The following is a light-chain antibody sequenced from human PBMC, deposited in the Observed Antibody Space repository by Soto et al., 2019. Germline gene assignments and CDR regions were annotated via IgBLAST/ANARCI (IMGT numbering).Light chain of an antibody. V-gene: IGLV3-9*01. J-gene: IGLJ2*01. Sequence: SYELTQPLSVSVALGQTARITCGGNNIGSKNVHWYQQNPGQAPVLVIYRDINRPSRIPERFSGSNSGNTATLTISRAQAGDEADYYCQVWDSSTVVFGGGTQLTVL. CDR3: QVWDSSTVV. CDR1: NIGSKN. CDR2: RDI.